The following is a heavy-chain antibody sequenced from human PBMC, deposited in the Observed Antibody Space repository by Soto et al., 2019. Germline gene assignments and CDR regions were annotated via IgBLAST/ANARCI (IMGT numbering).Heavy chain of an antibody. D-gene: IGHD6-19*01. J-gene: IGHJ6*02. V-gene: IGHV1-18*01. CDR3: ARDGEEAGTQGAYYYYYYGMDV. CDR1: GYTFTSYG. CDR2: ISAYNGNT. Sequence: ASVKVSCKASGYTFTSYGISWVRQAPGQGLEWMGWISAYNGNTNYAQKLQGRVTMTTDTSTSTAYMELRSLRSDDTAVYYCARDGEEAGTQGAYYYYYYGMDVWGQGTTVTVSS.